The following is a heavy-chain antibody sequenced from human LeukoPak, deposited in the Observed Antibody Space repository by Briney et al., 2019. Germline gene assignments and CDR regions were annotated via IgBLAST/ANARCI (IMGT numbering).Heavy chain of an antibody. J-gene: IGHJ4*02. Sequence: ASVKVSCKTSGYTFTSFGLSWVRQAPGQGLEWMGWISTYSGETNYAQKPQGRVTMTTDTSTSTAYMELRSLRSDDTAVYYCARDLKRLTSGWITAAAGDYWGQGTLVTVSS. CDR2: ISTYSGET. CDR1: GYTFTSFG. CDR3: ARDLKRLTSGWITAAAGDY. D-gene: IGHD6-19*01. V-gene: IGHV1-18*01.